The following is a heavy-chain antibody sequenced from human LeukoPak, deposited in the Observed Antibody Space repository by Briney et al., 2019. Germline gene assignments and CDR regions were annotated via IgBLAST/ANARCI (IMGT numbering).Heavy chain of an antibody. J-gene: IGHJ4*02. CDR2: INHSGST. CDR1: GFTVSSNS. D-gene: IGHD3-10*01. V-gene: IGHV4-34*01. CDR3: ARLLTMVRGVYMGRPKPRYYFDY. Sequence: GSLRLSCTVSGFTVSSNSMSWVRQPPGKGLEWIGEINHSGSTNYNPSLKSRVTISVDTSKNQFSLKLSSVTAADTAVYYCARLLTMVRGVYMGRPKPRYYFDYWGQGTLVTVSS.